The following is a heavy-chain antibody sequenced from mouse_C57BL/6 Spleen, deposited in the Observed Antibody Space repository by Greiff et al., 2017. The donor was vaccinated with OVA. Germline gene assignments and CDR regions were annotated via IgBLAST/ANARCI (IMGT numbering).Heavy chain of an antibody. J-gene: IGHJ3*01. CDR2: ISYDGSN. D-gene: IGHD6-1*01. V-gene: IGHV3-6*01. CDR1: GYSITSGYY. Sequence: DVKLQESGPGLVKPSQSLSLTCSVTGYSITSGYYWNWIRQFPGNKLEWMGYISYDGSNNYNPSLKNRISITRDTSKNQFFLKLNSVTTEDTATYYCARGAPWFAYWGQGTLVTVSA. CDR3: ARGAPWFAY.